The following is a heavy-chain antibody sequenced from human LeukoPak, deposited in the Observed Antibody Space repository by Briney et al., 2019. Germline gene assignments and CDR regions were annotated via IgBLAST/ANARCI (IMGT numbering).Heavy chain of an antibody. CDR3: AKSFRIAAAGPGY. V-gene: IGHV3-30-3*02. Sequence: GGSLRLSCAASGFTFSSYAVHWVRQAPGKGLEWVAVISYDGSNKYYADSVKGRFTISRDNSKNTLYLQMNSLRAEDTAVYYCAKSFRIAAAGPGYWGQGTLVTVSS. CDR2: ISYDGSNK. J-gene: IGHJ4*02. D-gene: IGHD6-13*01. CDR1: GFTFSSYA.